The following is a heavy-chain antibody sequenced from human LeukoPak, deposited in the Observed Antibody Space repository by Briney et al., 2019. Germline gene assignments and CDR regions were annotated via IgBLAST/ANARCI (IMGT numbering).Heavy chain of an antibody. CDR3: AGGSGFDY. J-gene: IGHJ4*02. D-gene: IGHD1-26*01. V-gene: IGHV3-30*03. CDR1: GFTFSSYG. Sequence: GGSLRLSCAASGFTFSSYGMHWVRQAPGKGLEWVAVISYDGSNKYYADSVKGRFTISGDNSKNTLYLQMNSLRAEDTAVYYCAGGSGFDYWGQGTLVTVS. CDR2: ISYDGSNK.